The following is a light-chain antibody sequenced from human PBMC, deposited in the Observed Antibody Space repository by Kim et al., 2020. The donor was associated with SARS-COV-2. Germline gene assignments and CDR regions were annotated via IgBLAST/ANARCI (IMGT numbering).Light chain of an antibody. CDR1: DIGRKS. J-gene: IGLJ2*01. V-gene: IGLV3-21*04. CDR2: YNT. CDR3: QVWDRSSDLVV. Sequence: SYELTQPPSVSVAPGKTAIITCGGNDIGRKSVHWYQEKPGQAPVMVIYYNTDRLPGIPERVTGSNSGNTDTLTINRVEDGVEAPYYCQVWDRSSDLVVF.